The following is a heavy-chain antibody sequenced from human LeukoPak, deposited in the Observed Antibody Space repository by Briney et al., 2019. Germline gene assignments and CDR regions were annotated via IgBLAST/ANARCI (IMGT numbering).Heavy chain of an antibody. CDR1: GFTFENFW. J-gene: IGHJ2*01. CDR2: INGHGTTT. V-gene: IGHV3-74*01. CDR3: LKRGSDWTYWYFDL. D-gene: IGHD1-1*01. Sequence: GGSLRLSCAASGFTFENFWIHWVRQGPGKELVWVSRINGHGTTTGYADSVKGRFTISRDNAKNTVYLQMNSLRVEDTAIYYCLKRGSDWTYWYFDLWGRGTRVTVSS.